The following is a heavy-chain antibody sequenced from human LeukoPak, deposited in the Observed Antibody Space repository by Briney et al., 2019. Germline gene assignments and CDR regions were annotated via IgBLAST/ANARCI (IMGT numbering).Heavy chain of an antibody. CDR1: GYTFSSYW. J-gene: IGHJ4*02. D-gene: IGHD4-23*01. V-gene: IGHV5-51*01. Sequence: GESLKISCKGSGYTFSSYWIACVRQMPGKGVEWLGIIYPGDSDTRYSPSFQGQVTISTDKSISTAYLQWSSLKASETAMYYCARRDYGGKHFDYWGQGTLVTVSS. CDR3: ARRDYGGKHFDY. CDR2: IYPGDSDT.